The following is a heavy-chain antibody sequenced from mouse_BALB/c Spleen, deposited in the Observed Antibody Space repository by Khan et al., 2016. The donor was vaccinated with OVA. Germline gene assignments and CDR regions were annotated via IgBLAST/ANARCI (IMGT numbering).Heavy chain of an antibody. J-gene: IGHJ3*01. CDR3: VNHGSSSAWFTY. CDR1: GYTFTNYW. D-gene: IGHD1-1*01. Sequence: QVQLKQSGAELAKPGASVKMSCKASGYTFTNYWMNWVKQRPGQGLEWIGYINPSTDYTEYNQKFKEKATLTAEKSSSTAYIQLTSLTSEDSALYYCVNHGSSSAWFTYWGQGTLVTVSA. V-gene: IGHV1-7*01. CDR2: INPSTDYT.